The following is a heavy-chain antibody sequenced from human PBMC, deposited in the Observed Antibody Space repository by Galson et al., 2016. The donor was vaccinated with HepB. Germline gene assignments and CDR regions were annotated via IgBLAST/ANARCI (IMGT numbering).Heavy chain of an antibody. Sequence: SVKVSCKASGDTFNAYYIHWLRQAPAIGLEWMGRINPKSGGTDYAQKFEGRVTLTKDSAITTAYLELSRLTSDDTAVYFCATDALPLVARPSPFNWLDTWGPGTAVTVSS. J-gene: IGHJ5*02. CDR3: ATDALPLVARPSPFNWLDT. V-gene: IGHV1-2*06. CDR2: INPKSGGT. CDR1: GDTFNAYY. D-gene: IGHD6-6*01.